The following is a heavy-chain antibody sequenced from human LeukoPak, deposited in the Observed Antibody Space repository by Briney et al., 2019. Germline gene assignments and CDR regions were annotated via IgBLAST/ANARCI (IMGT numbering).Heavy chain of an antibody. J-gene: IGHJ3*02. CDR3: ARFLYSSSYAFDM. CDR1: GGSISSYY. V-gene: IGHV4-59*01. D-gene: IGHD6-13*01. CDR2: IYYRGST. Sequence: SETLSLTCTVSGGSISSYYWSWIRQPPGKGLEWIGYIYYRGSTNYNPSLKSRVTISVDASKNQFSLKLSSVTAADTAVYYCARFLYSSSYAFDMWGQGTMVTVSS.